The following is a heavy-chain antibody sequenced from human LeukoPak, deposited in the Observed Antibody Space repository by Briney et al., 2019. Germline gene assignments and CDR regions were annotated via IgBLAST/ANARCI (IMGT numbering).Heavy chain of an antibody. V-gene: IGHV4-59*01. CDR3: ARRPASRLTFDY. D-gene: IGHD2-2*01. CDR2: VHSSGNS. Sequence: SETLSLTCTVSGGSIIDYYWYWIRQPPGKGLEWIAYVHSSGNSNHNLSLKSRVTTSVDTSKNHLSLRLTAVTAADTAVYYCARRPASRLTFDYWGHGTLVTVSS. CDR1: GGSIIDYY. J-gene: IGHJ4*01.